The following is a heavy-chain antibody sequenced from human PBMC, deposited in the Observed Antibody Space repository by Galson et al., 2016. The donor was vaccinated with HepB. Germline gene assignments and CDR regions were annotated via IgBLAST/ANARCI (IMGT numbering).Heavy chain of an antibody. D-gene: IGHD3-22*01. CDR1: GFTFSDDY. Sequence: SLRLSCAASGFTFSDDYISWIRQTPGKGLEWISYFSLGGSTVYYADSVRGRFTVSRANGENSVFLQMNSLTAEDTAVYYCARVDTCYDSSGYPDFWGQGTLVTVSS. V-gene: IGHV3-11*01. CDR2: FSLGGSTV. J-gene: IGHJ4*02. CDR3: ARVDTCYDSSGYPDF.